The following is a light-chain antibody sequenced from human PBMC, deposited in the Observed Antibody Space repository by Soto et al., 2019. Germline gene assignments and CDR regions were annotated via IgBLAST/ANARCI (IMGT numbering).Light chain of an antibody. CDR3: QQYANAPPRR. J-gene: IGKJ1*01. CDR2: GAA. CDR1: QSVSNNY. Sequence: EIVLTQSPGTLSLSPGERATLSCRASQSVSNNYLAWYQQKPGQAPRLLIYGAASRATGIPDTFSGSGAGTDVTLTISRREPEDSAVYYCQQYANAPPRRSGQGTKV. V-gene: IGKV3-20*01.